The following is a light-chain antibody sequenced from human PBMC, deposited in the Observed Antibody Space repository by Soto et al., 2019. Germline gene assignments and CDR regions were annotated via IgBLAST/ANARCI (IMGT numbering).Light chain of an antibody. CDR1: QDIRGA. CDR2: DVS. V-gene: IGKV1-13*02. J-gene: IGKJ5*01. CDR3: QQFNSYPIT. Sequence: AIQVTQSPSSLSASVGDRVTITCRASQDIRGALAWYQQKPGKAPKLLIYDVSTLESGVPSRFSGSGSGTEFTLTISSLQPEEFGTYYCQQFNSYPITFGHGTRLEIK.